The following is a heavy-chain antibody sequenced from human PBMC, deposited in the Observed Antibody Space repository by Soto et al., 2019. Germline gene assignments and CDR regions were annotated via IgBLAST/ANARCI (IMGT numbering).Heavy chain of an antibody. CDR3: ARHQQDSQYYYDSSGYYQVDY. CDR2: IYYSGST. Sequence: SETLSLTCTVSGGSISSSSYYWGWIRQPPGKGLEWIGSIYYSGSTYYNPSLKSRVTISVDTSKNQFSLKLSSVTAADTAVYYCARHQQDSQYYYDSSGYYQVDYWGQGTLVTVSS. J-gene: IGHJ4*02. D-gene: IGHD3-22*01. CDR1: GGSISSSSYY. V-gene: IGHV4-39*01.